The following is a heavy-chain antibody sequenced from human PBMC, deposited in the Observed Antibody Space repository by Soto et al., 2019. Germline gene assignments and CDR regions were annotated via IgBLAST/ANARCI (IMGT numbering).Heavy chain of an antibody. J-gene: IGHJ5*02. V-gene: IGHV4-59*12. CDR2: IYYSGNT. CDR3: ARTIQLLRFDP. Sequence: SETLSLTCTVSGGSISSYYWSWIRQPPGKGLEWIGYIYYSGNTNYNPSLKSRVTISVDTSKNQFSLKLSSVTAADTAVYYCARTIQLLRFDPWGLGTLVTVSS. D-gene: IGHD5-18*01. CDR1: GGSISSYY.